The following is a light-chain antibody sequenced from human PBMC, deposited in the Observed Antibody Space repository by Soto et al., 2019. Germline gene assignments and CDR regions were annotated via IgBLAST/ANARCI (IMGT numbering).Light chain of an antibody. V-gene: IGKV1-39*01. J-gene: IGKJ5*01. CDR3: QQSYRTPIT. CDR1: QSIVTY. Sequence: DIQMTQSPSSLSASVGDRVTITCRASQSIVTYLNWYLQKPGKAPKLLIYAASNLQSGVPPRFSGSGSGTDFTLTISSLQPEDVATYFCQQSYRTPITFGQGTRLEI. CDR2: AAS.